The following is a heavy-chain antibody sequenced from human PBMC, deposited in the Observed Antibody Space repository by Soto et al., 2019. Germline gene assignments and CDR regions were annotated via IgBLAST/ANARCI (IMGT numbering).Heavy chain of an antibody. Sequence: ASVKVSCKASGYTFTTYYMHWIRQAPGQGPEWMGIIRPSGSATVYAQKFQGRVTITRDTSASTAYMELSSLRSEDTAVYYCARESSPLHFGVVSNFDYWGQGTLVTVLL. J-gene: IGHJ4*02. CDR2: IRPSGSAT. V-gene: IGHV1-46*01. D-gene: IGHD3-3*01. CDR3: ARESSPLHFGVVSNFDY. CDR1: GYTFTTYY.